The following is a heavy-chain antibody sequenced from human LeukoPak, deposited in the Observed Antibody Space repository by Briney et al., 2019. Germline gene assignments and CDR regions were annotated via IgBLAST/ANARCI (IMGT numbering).Heavy chain of an antibody. CDR2: IYPGDSDT. Sequence: GESLKISCKGSGYSFTSYWIGWVRQMPVKGLEWMGIIYPGDSDTRYSPSFQGQVTISADKSISTAYLQWSSLKASDTAMYYCARPDLAYCGGDCLEYYFDYWGQGTLVTVSS. CDR1: GYSFTSYW. CDR3: ARPDLAYCGGDCLEYYFDY. J-gene: IGHJ4*02. V-gene: IGHV5-51*01. D-gene: IGHD2-21*02.